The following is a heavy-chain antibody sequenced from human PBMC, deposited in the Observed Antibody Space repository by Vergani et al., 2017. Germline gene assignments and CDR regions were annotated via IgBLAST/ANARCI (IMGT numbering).Heavy chain of an antibody. CDR2: IKSKTDGGTT. V-gene: IGHV3-15*01. D-gene: IGHD2-15*01. CDR1: GFTFSNAW. J-gene: IGHJ4*02. CDR3: TTDRDVVVVAATRIGRDY. Sequence: EVQLLESGGGLVKPGGSLRLSCAASGFTFSNAWMSWVRQAPGKGLEWVGRIKSKTDGGTTDYAAPVKGRFTISRDDSKNTLYLQMNSLKTEDTAVYYCTTDRDVVVVAATRIGRDYWGQGTLVTVSS.